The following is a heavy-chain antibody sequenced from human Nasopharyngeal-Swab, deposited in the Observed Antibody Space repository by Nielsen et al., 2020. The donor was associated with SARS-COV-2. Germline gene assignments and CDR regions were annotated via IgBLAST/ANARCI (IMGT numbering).Heavy chain of an antibody. CDR3: ARDHVLPDAFDI. D-gene: IGHD3-10*01. CDR1: GFTFSSYS. V-gene: IGHV3-21*01. CDR2: ISSSSSYI. J-gene: IGHJ3*02. Sequence: GESLKISCADSGFTFSSYSMNWVRQAPGKGLEWVSSISSSSSYIYYADSVKGRFTISRDNAKNSLYLQMNSLRAEDTAVYYCARDHVLPDAFDIWGQGTMVTVSS.